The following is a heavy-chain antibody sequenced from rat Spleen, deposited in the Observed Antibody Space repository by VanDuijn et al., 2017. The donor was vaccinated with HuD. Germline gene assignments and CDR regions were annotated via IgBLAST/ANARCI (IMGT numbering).Heavy chain of an antibody. J-gene: IGHJ2*01. CDR2: ISPSGGST. CDR3: AVAGYGY. D-gene: IGHD4-3*01. V-gene: IGHV5-25*01. Sequence: EVQLVESGGGLVQPGMSLKLSCAVSGFTFSDYYMAWVRQAPTKGLEWVASISPSGGSTYYRDSVKGRFTISRDNAKSTLYLQMNSLRSEDTATYYCAVAGYGYWGQGVMVTVSS. CDR1: GFTFSDYY.